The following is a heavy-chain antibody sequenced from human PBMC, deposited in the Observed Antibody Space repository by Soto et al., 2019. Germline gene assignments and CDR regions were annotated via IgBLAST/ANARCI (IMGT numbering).Heavy chain of an antibody. D-gene: IGHD1-26*01. V-gene: IGHV3-23*01. CDR2: ISGGGGST. Sequence: EVQLLESGGGLVQPGGSLRLSCAASGFTFSSYAMSWVRQAPGKGLEWVSAISGGGGSTYYADSVKGRFTISRDNSKNTLYLQMNSLRAEDTAVYYCAKDGRRWDLPADYWGQGVLVTVSS. CDR1: GFTFSSYA. CDR3: AKDGRRWDLPADY. J-gene: IGHJ4*02.